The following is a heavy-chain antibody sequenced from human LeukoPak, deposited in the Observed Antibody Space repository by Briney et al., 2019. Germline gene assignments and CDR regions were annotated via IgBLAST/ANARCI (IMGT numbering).Heavy chain of an antibody. D-gene: IGHD5-18*01. CDR2: IYSGGST. Sequence: GGSLRLSCAASGFTVSSNYMNWVRQAAGKGLEWVAVIYSGGSTYYADSVKALFTISRDNSKNTLYPQMNSLRAEDTAVYYCARDPIHDYWGQGTLVTVSS. J-gene: IGHJ4*02. CDR1: GFTVSSNY. V-gene: IGHV3-53*01. CDR3: ARDPIHDY.